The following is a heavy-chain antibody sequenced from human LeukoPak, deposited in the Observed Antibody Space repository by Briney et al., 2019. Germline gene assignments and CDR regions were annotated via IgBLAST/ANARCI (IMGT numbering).Heavy chain of an antibody. V-gene: IGHV4-39*06. J-gene: IGHJ4*02. CDR2: IYYSWST. CDR3: ARVVYNWNVAVFDY. CDR1: GGSISSSNYY. Sequence: SETLSLTCTVSGGSISSSNYYWGWIRQPPGKGLGWVGSIYYSWSTYYNPSLDSCVTTAVDTSKNQFALKLTSFSAADTAVYYCARVVYNWNVAVFDYWGQGTLVTVSS. D-gene: IGHD1-20*01.